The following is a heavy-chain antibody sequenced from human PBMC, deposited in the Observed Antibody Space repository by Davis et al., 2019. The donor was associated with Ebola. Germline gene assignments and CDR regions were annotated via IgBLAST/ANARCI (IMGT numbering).Heavy chain of an antibody. Sequence: PSETLSLTCTVSGGSISSGSYYWSWIRQPAGKGLEWIGHIYTSGSTNYNPSLKSRVTISVDTSKNQFSLKLSSVTAADTAVYYCARARGYYDFWSGYYTFDYWGQGTLVTVSS. J-gene: IGHJ4*02. D-gene: IGHD3-3*01. CDR1: GGSISSGSYY. CDR3: ARARGYYDFWSGYYTFDY. V-gene: IGHV4-61*09. CDR2: IYTSGST.